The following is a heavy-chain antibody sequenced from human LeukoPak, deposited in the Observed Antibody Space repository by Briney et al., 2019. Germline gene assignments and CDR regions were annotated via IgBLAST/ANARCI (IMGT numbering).Heavy chain of an antibody. CDR3: ARGGPYDFWSGYTNFDY. J-gene: IGHJ4*02. V-gene: IGHV1-18*01. CDR1: GYTFTSYG. Sequence: APVKVSCKAPGYTFTSYGISWVRQAPGQGLEWMGWISAYNGNTNYAQKLQGRVTMTTDTSTSTAYMELRSPRSDDTAVYYCARGGPYDFWSGYTNFDYWGQGTLVTVSS. D-gene: IGHD3-3*01. CDR2: ISAYNGNT.